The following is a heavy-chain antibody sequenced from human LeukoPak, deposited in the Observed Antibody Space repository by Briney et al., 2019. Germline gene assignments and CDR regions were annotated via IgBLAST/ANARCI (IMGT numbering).Heavy chain of an antibody. J-gene: IGHJ3*02. D-gene: IGHD3-22*01. CDR2: ISAYNGNT. CDR3: ARERTMIVVANDAFDI. CDR1: GYTFTSYG. Sequence: ASVKVSCKASGYTFTSYGISWVRQAPGQGLEWMGWISAYNGNTNYAQKLQGRVTMTTDTSTSTAYMELRSLRSDDTAVYYRARERTMIVVANDAFDIWGQGTMVTVSS. V-gene: IGHV1-18*01.